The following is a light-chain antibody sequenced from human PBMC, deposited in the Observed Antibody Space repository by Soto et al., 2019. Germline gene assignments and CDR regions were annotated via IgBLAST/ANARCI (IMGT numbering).Light chain of an antibody. V-gene: IGLV2-8*01. Sequence: QSVLTQPPSASGSPGPSVTISCTGTSSDVGGYNDVSWYQQHPGKAPKLMIYEVSKRPSGVPDRFSGSKSGNTASLNVSGLQAEDEADYYCSSYAGSNKVVFGGGTKVTV. J-gene: IGLJ2*01. CDR3: SSYAGSNKVV. CDR1: SSDVGGYND. CDR2: EVS.